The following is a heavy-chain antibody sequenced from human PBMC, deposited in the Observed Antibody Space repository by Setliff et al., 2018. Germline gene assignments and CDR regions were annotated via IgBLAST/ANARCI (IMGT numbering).Heavy chain of an antibody. V-gene: IGHV1-18*01. J-gene: IGHJ5*02. Sequence: ASVKVSCKASGYTFSDYGVSWVRQAPGQGLEWMGWISPHSGRAFYAPQFQDRVIMTTDTSTNTSYLDLRSLRSDDTAVYYCERLVRYCTATACQRTSGDDLWGQGTLVTVSS. CDR1: GYTFSDYG. CDR2: ISPHSGRA. D-gene: IGHD2-8*01. CDR3: ERLVRYCTATACQRTSGDDL.